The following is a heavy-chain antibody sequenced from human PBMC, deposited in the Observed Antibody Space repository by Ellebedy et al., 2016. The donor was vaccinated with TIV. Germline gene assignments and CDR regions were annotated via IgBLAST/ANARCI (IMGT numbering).Heavy chain of an antibody. J-gene: IGHJ4*02. D-gene: IGHD3-22*01. CDR2: IYPSSDDT. CDR3: ARDYPYYESGNY. Sequence: AASVKVSCKASVYTFNNYGINWVRQAPGQGLEWMGWIYPSSDDTYSAQSLQGRLTMTTDTSTTTVYMELRSLRSDDTAVYYCARDYPYYESGNYWGQGTLVTVSS. V-gene: IGHV1-18*01. CDR1: VYTFNNYG.